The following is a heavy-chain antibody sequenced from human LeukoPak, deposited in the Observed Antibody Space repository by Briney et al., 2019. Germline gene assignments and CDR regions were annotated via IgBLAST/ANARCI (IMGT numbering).Heavy chain of an antibody. CDR2: ISGSGGST. CDR1: GFTFSSYA. CDR3: AKGPGYSYTYYYYYMDV. Sequence: GGSLRLSCAASGFTFSSYAMSWVRQAPGKGLEWVSAISGSGGSTYYADSVKGRFTISRDNSKNTLYLQVNSLRAEDTAVYYCAKGPGYSYTYYYYYMDVWGKGTTVTVSS. J-gene: IGHJ6*03. V-gene: IGHV3-23*01. D-gene: IGHD5-18*01.